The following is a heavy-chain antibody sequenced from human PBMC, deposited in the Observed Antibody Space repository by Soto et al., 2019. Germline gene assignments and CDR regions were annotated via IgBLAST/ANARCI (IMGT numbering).Heavy chain of an antibody. Sequence: GGSLRLSCAASGFTFSSYAMHWVRRAPGKGLEWVATSSDRRTGNTHYSDSVRGRFTLSRDYSRNILFLQMDSLRADDTALYYCTTWLTAHFDYWGRGTQVTVSS. CDR1: GFTFSSYA. J-gene: IGHJ4*02. CDR2: SSDRRTGNT. CDR3: TTWLTAHFDY. D-gene: IGHD2-21*02. V-gene: IGHV3-23*01.